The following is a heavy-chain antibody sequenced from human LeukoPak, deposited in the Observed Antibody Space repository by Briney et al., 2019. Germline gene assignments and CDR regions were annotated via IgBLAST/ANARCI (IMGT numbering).Heavy chain of an antibody. CDR2: INPNSGGT. Sequence: GASVKVSCKASGYTFTGYYMHWVRQAPGQGLEWMGRINPNSGGTNYAQKFQGRVTMTRDTSISTAYMELSRLRSDDTAVYYCARGEWIQLGSVYQDYWGQGTLLTVSS. CDR1: GYTFTGYY. CDR3: ARGEWIQLGSVYQDY. V-gene: IGHV1-2*06. J-gene: IGHJ4*02. D-gene: IGHD5-18*01.